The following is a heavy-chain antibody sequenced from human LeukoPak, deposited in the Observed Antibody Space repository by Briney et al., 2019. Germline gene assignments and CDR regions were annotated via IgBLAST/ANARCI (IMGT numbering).Heavy chain of an antibody. V-gene: IGHV1-2*02. CDR1: GYIFTGYY. J-gene: IGHJ4*02. Sequence: GASVKVSCKTSGYIFTGYYIYWVRQAPGQGFEWIGWIDPNSGGTNYSQNFQGRVNMARDTSVSTAFMELRGLTYDDTAIYFCARKGRSTLDYWGRGTLVTLSS. CDR2: IDPNSGGT. D-gene: IGHD1-26*01. CDR3: ARKGRSTLDY.